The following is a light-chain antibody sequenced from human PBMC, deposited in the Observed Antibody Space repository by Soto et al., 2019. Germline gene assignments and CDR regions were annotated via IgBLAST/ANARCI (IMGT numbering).Light chain of an antibody. CDR3: QQSYSPPT. Sequence: IVLTQSPATLSVSPGERVTLSCRASQSVSSNLAWYKQKPGQAPRLLIYGASIRATGIPARLSVIGSGTDFTLTISTLQPEDFATYYCQQSYSPPTFGPGTKVDIK. V-gene: IGKV3-15*01. CDR1: QSVSSN. J-gene: IGKJ3*01. CDR2: GAS.